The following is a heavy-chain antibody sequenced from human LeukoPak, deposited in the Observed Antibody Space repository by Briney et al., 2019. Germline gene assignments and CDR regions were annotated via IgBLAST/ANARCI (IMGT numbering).Heavy chain of an antibody. V-gene: IGHV3-7*01. CDR2: IKQDGSEK. CDR1: GFTFSSYW. Sequence: GGSLRLSCAASGFTFSSYWMSWVRQAPGKGLEWVANIKQDGSEKYYVDSVKGRFTISRDNAKNSLYLQMNSLRAEDTAVYYCARDPQDMWWPCYFDYWGQGTLVTVSS. D-gene: IGHD2-21*01. CDR3: ARDPQDMWWPCYFDY. J-gene: IGHJ4*02.